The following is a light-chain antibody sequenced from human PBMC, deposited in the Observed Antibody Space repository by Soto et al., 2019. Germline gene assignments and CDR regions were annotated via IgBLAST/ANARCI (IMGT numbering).Light chain of an antibody. CDR3: QQYNSYSLT. Sequence: DIQMTQSPSTLSASVGDRVTITCRASQSISSWLAWYQQKPGKAPKLLIYDASSLESGVPSRFSGSGSGTEFTLTISSLXXDXXXXXYCQQYNSYSLTFGGGTKVXIK. CDR2: DAS. CDR1: QSISSW. V-gene: IGKV1-5*01. J-gene: IGKJ4*01.